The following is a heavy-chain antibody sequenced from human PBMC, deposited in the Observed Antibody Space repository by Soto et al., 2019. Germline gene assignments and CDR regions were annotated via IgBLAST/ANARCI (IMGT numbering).Heavy chain of an antibody. CDR1: GGSISSGGYY. CDR2: IYYSGST. V-gene: IGHV4-31*03. D-gene: IGHD6-13*01. Sequence: SETLSLTCTVSGGSISSGGYYWSWIRQHPGKGLEWIGYIYYSGSTYYNPSLKSRVTISVDTSKNQFSLKLSSVTAADTAVYYCARQYSSSWWGCAFDIWGQGTMVTVSS. CDR3: ARQYSSSWWGCAFDI. J-gene: IGHJ3*02.